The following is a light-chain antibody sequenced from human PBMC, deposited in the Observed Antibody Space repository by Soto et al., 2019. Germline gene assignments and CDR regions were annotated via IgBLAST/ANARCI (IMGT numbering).Light chain of an antibody. J-gene: IGKJ1*01. CDR3: QQTYTIPWT. CDR2: SAT. V-gene: IGKV1-39*01. Sequence: DMQMTPSRSSVSASVGDRRTSTGRTSQSFSNYLTWYQHRPVKAPKLLIYSATVLQSGVPSRFSGSGSGTDFTLTISRIQPEDSANYYCQQTYTIPWTFGQGTKVDIK. CDR1: QSFSNY.